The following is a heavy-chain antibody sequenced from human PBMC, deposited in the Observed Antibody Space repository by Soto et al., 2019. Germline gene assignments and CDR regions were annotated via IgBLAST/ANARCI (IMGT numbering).Heavy chain of an antibody. CDR3: ARGGSSSANWIAP. Sequence: QVQLQESGPGLVKPSQTLSLTCTVSGGSLNIGGYYWSWLRQHPGKGLEWLGYIYYTGKTYYNPSLESRLTLLVDTSKIQFSMRLSSVTAADTAVYYCARGGSSSANWIAPWGQGTLVTVAS. D-gene: IGHD2-2*01. CDR1: GGSLNIGGYY. V-gene: IGHV4-31*03. J-gene: IGHJ5*02. CDR2: IYYTGKT.